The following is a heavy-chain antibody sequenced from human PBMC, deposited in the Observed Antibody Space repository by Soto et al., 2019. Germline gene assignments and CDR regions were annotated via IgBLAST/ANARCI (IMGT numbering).Heavy chain of an antibody. CDR1: GFTFSSNS. V-gene: IGHV3-21*06. CDR3: TTGRDGYKRADY. J-gene: IGHJ4*02. CDR2: ISSGSSYI. D-gene: IGHD5-12*01. Sequence: EVQLVESGGGLVEPGGSLRLSCAASGFTFSSNSMNWVRQAPGKGLEWVASISSGSSYIYYADSLKGRFTISRDNAKNSMYLQMNSLRVDDTAVYPCTTGRDGYKRADYWGQGNLVTVSS.